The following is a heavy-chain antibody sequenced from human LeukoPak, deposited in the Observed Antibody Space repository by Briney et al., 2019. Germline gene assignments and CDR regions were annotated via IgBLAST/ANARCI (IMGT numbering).Heavy chain of an antibody. CDR2: INPFSGGT. CDR1: GYTFSAYY. V-gene: IGHV1-2*02. Sequence: GASVKVSCKASGYTFSAYYINWVRQAPGQGLEWMGWINPFSGGTKYAQKFQGRVTMTSDPSINTVYLDLSSLRSDDTAVFYCARDRSGTYYRQNAFDIWGQGTLVTVSS. CDR3: ARDRSGTYYRQNAFDI. D-gene: IGHD1-26*01. J-gene: IGHJ3*02.